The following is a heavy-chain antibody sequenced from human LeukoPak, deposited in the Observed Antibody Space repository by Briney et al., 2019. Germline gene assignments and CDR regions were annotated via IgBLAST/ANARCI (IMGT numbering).Heavy chain of an antibody. CDR1: GYSFINYG. V-gene: IGHV1-18*01. Sequence: ASVKVSCKASGYSFINYGISWVRQAPGQGLEWMGYISAYSGKTNYVQKFQGRVIMTTDTSTTTAYMELKSLRSDDTAVYYCASYGESGYHYYFDYWGQGTLVTVSS. CDR3: ASYGESGYHYYFDY. D-gene: IGHD3-22*01. CDR2: ISAYSGKT. J-gene: IGHJ4*02.